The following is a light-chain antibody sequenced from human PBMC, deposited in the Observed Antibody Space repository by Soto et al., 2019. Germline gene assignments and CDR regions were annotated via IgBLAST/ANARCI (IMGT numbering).Light chain of an antibody. CDR1: QSVRSNY. J-gene: IGKJ4*01. CDR2: GAS. V-gene: IGKV3-20*01. CDR3: QQYASSPLT. Sequence: EIVLTQSPGTLSLSSGERATLSCRASQSVRSNYLAWYQQKPGQAPRLLIYGASSRATGIPDRFGGSGSGIDFTLTISRLEPEDFAVYYCQQYASSPLTFGGGTKLEIK.